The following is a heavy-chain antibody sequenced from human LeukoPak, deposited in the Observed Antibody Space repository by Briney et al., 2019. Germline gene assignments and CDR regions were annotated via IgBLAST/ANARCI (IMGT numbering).Heavy chain of an antibody. D-gene: IGHD6-19*01. J-gene: IGHJ4*02. Sequence: GASVKVSCKASGYTFTSYDINWVRQATGQGLEWMGWMNTNSGNTGYAQKFQGRVTITRNTSISTAYMELSSLRSEDTAVYYCARGYSSGWGHVDYWGQGTLVTVSS. V-gene: IGHV1-8*03. CDR2: MNTNSGNT. CDR1: GYTFTSYD. CDR3: ARGYSSGWGHVDY.